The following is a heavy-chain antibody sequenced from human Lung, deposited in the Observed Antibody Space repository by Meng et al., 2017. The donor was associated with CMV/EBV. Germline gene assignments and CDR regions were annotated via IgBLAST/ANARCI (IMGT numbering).Heavy chain of an antibody. V-gene: IGHV4-4*02. J-gene: IGHJ1*01. CDR3: LRRSGGSV. D-gene: IGHD3-10*01. Sequence: QVRFREPGPALVKPSETLSLTCAVSGDSITNHNWWAWVRQPPGKGLEWIGEIPHRGSSAYNPSLKSRVSMSIDKSKNQFSLKLTSVTAADTAVYHCLRRSGGSVWGQGTLVTVSS. CDR1: GDSITNHNW. CDR2: IPHRGSS.